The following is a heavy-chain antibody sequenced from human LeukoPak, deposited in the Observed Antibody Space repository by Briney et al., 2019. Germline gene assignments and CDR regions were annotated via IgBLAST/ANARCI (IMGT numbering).Heavy chain of an antibody. Sequence: ASVKVSCKASGYTFTCYDINWVRQATGQGLEWMGWMNPNSGNTGYAQKFQGRVTMTRNTSISTAYMELSSLRSEDTAVYYCARVYLRRDGYTGGYWGQGTPVTVSS. J-gene: IGHJ4*02. CDR3: ARVYLRRDGYTGGY. CDR1: GYTFTCYD. V-gene: IGHV1-8*01. CDR2: MNPNSGNT. D-gene: IGHD5-24*01.